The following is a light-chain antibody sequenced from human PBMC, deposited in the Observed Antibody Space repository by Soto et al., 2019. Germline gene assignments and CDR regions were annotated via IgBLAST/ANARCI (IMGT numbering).Light chain of an antibody. J-gene: IGKJ4*01. CDR2: RAS. Sequence: EIVLTQSPDTLSLSPGERATLSCRASQSVSSSFLAWYHQKPGQAPRLLIYRASSRATGIPDRFTGSGSVTEFTLTISRLEPEDFAVYYCQQYESSPLTFGGGTKVEIK. CDR1: QSVSSSF. V-gene: IGKV3-20*01. CDR3: QQYESSPLT.